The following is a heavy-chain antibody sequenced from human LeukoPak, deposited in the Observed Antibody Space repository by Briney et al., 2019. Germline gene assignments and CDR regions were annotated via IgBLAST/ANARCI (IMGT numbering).Heavy chain of an antibody. V-gene: IGHV3-30-3*01. Sequence: GGSLRLSCAASGFTFSSYAMHWVRQAPGKGLEWVAVISYDGSNKYYADSVKGRFTISRDNSKNTLYLQMNSLRAEDTAVYYCARDRGSLRYGDYVVGSYYFDYWGQGTLVTVSS. CDR2: ISYDGSNK. D-gene: IGHD4-17*01. CDR1: GFTFSSYA. J-gene: IGHJ4*02. CDR3: ARDRGSLRYGDYVVGSYYFDY.